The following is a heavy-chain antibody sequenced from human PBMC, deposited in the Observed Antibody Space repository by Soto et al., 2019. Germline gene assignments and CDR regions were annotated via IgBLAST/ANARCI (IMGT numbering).Heavy chain of an antibody. J-gene: IGHJ6*01. D-gene: IGHD2-15*01. Sequence: QVQLVQSGAEVKKPGSSVKVSCKASGGTFSSYAISWVRQAPGQGLEWMGGSIPIFGTANYAQKFQGRVTITADESTSTAYMELSSLRDEDTAVYYCARDQFPLGVHSDYVMDVWGQGNTVTVSS. CDR1: GGTFSSYA. V-gene: IGHV1-69*12. CDR2: SIPIFGTA. CDR3: ARDQFPLGVHSDYVMDV.